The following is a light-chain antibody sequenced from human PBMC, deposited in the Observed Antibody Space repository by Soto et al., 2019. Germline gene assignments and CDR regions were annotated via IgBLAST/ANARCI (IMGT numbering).Light chain of an antibody. CDR3: QQYNRFWT. J-gene: IGKJ1*01. CDR2: QAS. V-gene: IGKV1-5*03. Sequence: DIQMTQSPSTLSASVGDRVIITCRASQSISSWLAWYQQKPGKAPKLLIYQASILESGVPSRFSGSGSGTEFTLNISSLQPDDFATYYCQQYNRFWTFGQGTKVEIK. CDR1: QSISSW.